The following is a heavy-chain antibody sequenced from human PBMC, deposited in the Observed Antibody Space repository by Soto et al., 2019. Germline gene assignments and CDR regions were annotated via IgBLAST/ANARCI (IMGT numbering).Heavy chain of an antibody. Sequence: EVQLVESGGGLVQPGGSLRLSCVASGFDFNSYSMNWVRQAPGKGLEWISYNNSGSTSVFYADSVKGRFTISRDNAKNSLYLQMNSLRAEDTAVYYCTSSASPDAYWGQGTLVTVSS. CDR3: TSSASPDAY. CDR2: NNSGSTSV. D-gene: IGHD1-26*01. V-gene: IGHV3-48*01. J-gene: IGHJ4*02. CDR1: GFDFNSYS.